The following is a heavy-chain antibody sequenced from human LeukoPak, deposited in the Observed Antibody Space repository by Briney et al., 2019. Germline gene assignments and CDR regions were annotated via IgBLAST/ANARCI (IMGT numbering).Heavy chain of an antibody. Sequence: SQTLSLTCAISGDTVSSNSAAWHWLRQSPSTGLEWLGRTYYRSKWYNDYALSVKSRITINPDTSKNQFSLQLKSVTPEDTAVYYCARDHYYDSSGDSSGFDHWGQGTLVTVSS. CDR1: GDTVSSNSAA. D-gene: IGHD3-22*01. CDR2: TYYRSKWYN. V-gene: IGHV6-1*01. CDR3: ARDHYYDSSGDSSGFDH. J-gene: IGHJ4*02.